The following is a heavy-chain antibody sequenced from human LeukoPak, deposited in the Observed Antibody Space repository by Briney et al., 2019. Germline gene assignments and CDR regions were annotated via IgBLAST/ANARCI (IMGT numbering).Heavy chain of an antibody. Sequence: KPSETLSLTCAVYGGSFSGYYWSWIRQAPGKGLEWIGEINHSGNTNYNPSLKSRVTISVDTSKNQFSLKLSSVTAADTAVYYCARGRDDYNFAYWGQGTLVTVSS. CDR1: GGSFSGYY. J-gene: IGHJ4*02. CDR3: ARGRDDYNFAY. CDR2: INHSGNT. V-gene: IGHV4-34*01. D-gene: IGHD5-24*01.